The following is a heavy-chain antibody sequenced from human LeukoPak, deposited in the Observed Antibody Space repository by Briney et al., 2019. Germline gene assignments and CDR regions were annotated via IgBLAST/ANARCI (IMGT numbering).Heavy chain of an antibody. CDR1: GGSISSYY. V-gene: IGHV4-4*07. CDR2: IYTGGNT. Sequence: MSSETLSLTCTVSGGSISSYYWNWIRQPAGKGLEWIGRIYTGGNTNHNPSLKSRVTMSVDTSKNQLSLRLSSVTAADTAVYYCARDRVTIFGVVTIGSFDYWGQGTLVTVSS. J-gene: IGHJ4*02. D-gene: IGHD3-3*01. CDR3: ARDRVTIFGVVTIGSFDY.